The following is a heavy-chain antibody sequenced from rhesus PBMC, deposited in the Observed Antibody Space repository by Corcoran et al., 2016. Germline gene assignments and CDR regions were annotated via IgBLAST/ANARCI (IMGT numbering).Heavy chain of an antibody. D-gene: IGHD4-23*01. CDR1: GFTFSSYG. Sequence: EVQLVESGGGLVQPGGSLRLSCAASGFTFSSYGMRWVSQAPGQGLEWVSYISNGGGSTYDADSVKGRVTSSRDNSKNTLSLQMNSLRAEDTAVYYCAKDREYSNDGNGLDSWGQGVVVTVSS. CDR2: ISNGGGST. J-gene: IGHJ6*01. V-gene: IGHV3S5*01. CDR3: AKDREYSNDGNGLDS.